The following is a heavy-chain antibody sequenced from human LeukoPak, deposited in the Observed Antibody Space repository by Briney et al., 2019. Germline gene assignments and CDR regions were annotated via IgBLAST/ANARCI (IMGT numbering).Heavy chain of an antibody. Sequence: HPSETLSLTCTVSGVSISSSSYYWGWLRQPPGKGLEWIGSIYYSGSTYYNPSLKSRVTISVDTSKNQFSLKLSSVTAADTAVYYCARDEQGDYVWGSYRPKGGYFDYWGQGTLVTVSS. D-gene: IGHD3-16*02. V-gene: IGHV4-39*07. CDR3: ARDEQGDYVWGSYRPKGGYFDY. CDR2: IYYSGST. J-gene: IGHJ4*02. CDR1: GVSISSSSYY.